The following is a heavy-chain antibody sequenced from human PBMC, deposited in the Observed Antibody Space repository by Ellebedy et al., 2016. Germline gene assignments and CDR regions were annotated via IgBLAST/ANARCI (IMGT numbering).Heavy chain of an antibody. Sequence: GSLRLSXTVSGGPINDYYWSWIRQPPNKGLELVAYISYSGSPNCNPSLESRVTISIDTSKNLFSLNLTSVTPADTAVYYCARGGGSSSFMPYYFDFWGQGNVVTVSS. D-gene: IGHD6-6*01. CDR1: GGPINDYY. V-gene: IGHV4-59*01. CDR3: ARGGGSSSFMPYYFDF. J-gene: IGHJ4*02. CDR2: ISYSGSP.